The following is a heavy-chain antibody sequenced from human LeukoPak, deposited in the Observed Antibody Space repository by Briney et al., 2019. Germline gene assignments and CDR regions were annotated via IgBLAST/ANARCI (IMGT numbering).Heavy chain of an antibody. D-gene: IGHD1-7*01. CDR2: IYTGESDT. J-gene: IGHJ6*02. V-gene: IGHV5-51*01. Sequence: GAPFQISCKGSGSNFTDYWIGWVRPVPGKGLERMGIIYTGESDTRYSPSFQGQVTISADKSINTAHLQWSSLKASDTAMYYCARGAAGTTPDYYYFGLDVWGQGTTVRVSS. CDR3: ARGAAGTTPDYYYFGLDV. CDR1: GSNFTDYW.